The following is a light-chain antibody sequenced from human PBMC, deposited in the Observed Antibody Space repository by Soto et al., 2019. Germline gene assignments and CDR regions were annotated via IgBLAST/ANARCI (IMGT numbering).Light chain of an antibody. J-gene: IGLJ1*01. CDR2: EVS. CDR3: CSYAGSSTFYV. V-gene: IGLV2-23*02. CDR1: SSDVGSYNL. Sequence: QSALTQPASVSGSPGQSITISCNGTSSDVGSYNLVSWYQQHPGKAPKLMIYEVSTRPSGVSNRFSGSKSGNTASLTISGLQAEAEADYYCCSYAGSSTFYVFGTGTQLTVL.